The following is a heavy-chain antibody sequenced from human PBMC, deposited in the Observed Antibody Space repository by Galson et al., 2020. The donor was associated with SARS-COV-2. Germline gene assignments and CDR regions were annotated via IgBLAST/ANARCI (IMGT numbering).Heavy chain of an antibody. CDR2: INPSSWST. D-gene: IGHD6-19*01. CDR3: ARSLTAGALDI. J-gene: IGHJ3*02. CDR1: GYSFTSYY. V-gene: IGHV1-46*01. Sequence: ASVKVSCKASGYSFTSYYMHWVRQAPGQGLEWMGVINPSSWSTTYAQKFQGRVTMTRDTSTSTLYMELSSLRSEDTAVFYCARSLTAGALDIWGQGTMVTVSS.